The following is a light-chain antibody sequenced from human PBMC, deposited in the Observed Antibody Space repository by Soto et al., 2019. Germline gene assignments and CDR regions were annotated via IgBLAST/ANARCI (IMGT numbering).Light chain of an antibody. CDR2: DAS. J-gene: IGKJ1*01. V-gene: IGKV1-5*01. CDR3: QQYNSYSPWT. CDR1: QSISSW. Sequence: DIQMTQSPSTLSASVGDRVTITCRASQSISSWLAWYQQKPGKAPKLLIYDASSLQSGVPSRFSGNRSGTEFTLTISSLQPDDFATYYCQQYNSYSPWTFGQGTKV.